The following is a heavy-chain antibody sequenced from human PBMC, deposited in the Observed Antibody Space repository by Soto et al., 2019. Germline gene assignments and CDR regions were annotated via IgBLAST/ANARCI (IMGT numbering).Heavy chain of an antibody. CDR2: IYYSGST. J-gene: IGHJ5*02. CDR1: GGSISSGDYY. Sequence: PSETLSPTCTVSGGSISSGDYYWSWIRQPPGKGLEWIGYIYYSGSTYYNPSLKSRVTISVDTSKNQFSLKLSSVTAADTAVYYSARGEGYYISTSCPKGISNWFDPWGQGTLVTVSS. D-gene: IGHD2-2*01. V-gene: IGHV4-30-4*01. CDR3: ARGEGYYISTSCPKGISNWFDP.